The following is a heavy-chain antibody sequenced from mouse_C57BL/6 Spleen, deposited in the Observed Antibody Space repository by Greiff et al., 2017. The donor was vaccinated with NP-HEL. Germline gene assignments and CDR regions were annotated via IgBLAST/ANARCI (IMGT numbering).Heavy chain of an antibody. CDR1: GYTFTSYG. V-gene: IGHV1-81*01. CDR3: AKSNPFDY. J-gene: IGHJ2*01. Sequence: VQLQQSGAELARPGASVKLSCKASGYTFTSYGISWVKQRTGQGLEWIGEIYPRSGNTYYTEKLKGKATLTADKSSSTAYMELHSLTSEDSAVYCCAKSNPFDYWGQGTTLTVSS. CDR2: IYPRSGNT. D-gene: IGHD4-1*01.